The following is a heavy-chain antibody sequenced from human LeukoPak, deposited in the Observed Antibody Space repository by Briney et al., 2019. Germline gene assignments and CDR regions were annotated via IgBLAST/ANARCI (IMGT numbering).Heavy chain of an antibody. CDR1: VGPMSDYY. J-gene: IGHJ1*01. V-gene: IGHV4-59*01. CDR3: ARLHLDYLDH. D-gene: IGHD5-12*01. CDR2: SYYTGVT. Sequence: PSETLSLTCTVSVGPMSDYYWSWIRQSPGKGLEWIGYSYYTGVTHYNPSLKSRVTISVDTPKRQFTLNLTSVTAADTALYYCARLHLDYLDHWGQGAVVTVSS.